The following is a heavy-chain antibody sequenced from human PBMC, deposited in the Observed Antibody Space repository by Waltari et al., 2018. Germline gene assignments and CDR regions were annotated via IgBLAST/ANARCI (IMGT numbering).Heavy chain of an antibody. CDR2: INSDGSST. CDR1: GFTFSSYW. CDR3: ARDRGNWNPVAFDI. D-gene: IGHD1-20*01. V-gene: IGHV3-74*01. J-gene: IGHJ3*02. Sequence: EVQLVESGGGLVQPGGSLRLSCAASGFTFSSYWMHWVRQAPGKGLGWVSRINSDGSSTSYADSVKGRFTISRDNAKNTLYLQMNSLRAEDTAVYYCARDRGNWNPVAFDIWGQGTMVTVSS.